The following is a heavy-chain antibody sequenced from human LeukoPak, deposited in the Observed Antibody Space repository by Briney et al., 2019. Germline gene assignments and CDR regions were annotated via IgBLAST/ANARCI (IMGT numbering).Heavy chain of an antibody. V-gene: IGHV3-23*03. CDR1: GFTFSSYA. CDR3: ARDPYYDFWSGFLGDY. D-gene: IGHD3-3*01. CDR2: IYAGSNA. J-gene: IGHJ4*02. Sequence: GGSLRLSCAASGFTFSSYAMSWVRQAPGKGLEWVSSIYAGSNAYYADSVKGRFTISRDNAKNSLYLQMNSLRAEDTAVYYCARDPYYDFWSGFLGDYWGQGALVTVSS.